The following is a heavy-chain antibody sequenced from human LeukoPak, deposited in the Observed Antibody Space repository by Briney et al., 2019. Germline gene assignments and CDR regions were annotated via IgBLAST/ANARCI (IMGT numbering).Heavy chain of an antibody. CDR1: GFTFSTYA. J-gene: IGHJ4*02. V-gene: IGHV3-23*01. D-gene: IGHD6-19*01. CDR2: INGGGGST. CDR3: AKVSGNTSGWYVDFDC. Sequence: PGGSLRLSCAASGFTFSTYAMNWVRQAPGKGLEWVSGINGGGGSTYYADSVKGRFTISRDNSKNTLYLQMSSLRAEDTAVYYCAKVSGNTSGWYVDFDCWGQGSLVTVSS.